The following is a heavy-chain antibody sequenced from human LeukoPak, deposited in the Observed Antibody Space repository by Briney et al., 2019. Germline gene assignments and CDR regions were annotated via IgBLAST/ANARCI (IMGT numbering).Heavy chain of an antibody. V-gene: IGHV4-59*01. J-gene: IGHJ4*02. CDR1: GGSISSYY. CDR3: ARVQSGYSYGPFDY. D-gene: IGHD5-18*01. Sequence: SETLSLTCTVSGGSISSYYWTWMRQPPGKGVEWIGYIYYRGSTNYSPSLKSRVTISVDTSKNQFSLKLSSVTAADTAVYYCARVQSGYSYGPFDYWGQGTLVTVSS. CDR2: IYYRGST.